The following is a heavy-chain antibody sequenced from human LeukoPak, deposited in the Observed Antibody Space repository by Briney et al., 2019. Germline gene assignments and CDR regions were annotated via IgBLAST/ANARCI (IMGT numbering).Heavy chain of an antibody. Sequence: SETLSLTCAVSGGSISSYDWNWFRQPPGKGLEWIGYIYYSGSTNYNPSLKSRVTISVDTSKNQFSLKLSSVTAADTAVYYCARLGGSWCYCYSLVHWVEGTLVTVSS. D-gene: IGHD2-21*02. CDR3: ARLGGSWCYCYSLVH. CDR2: IYYSGST. J-gene: IGHJ4*02. CDR1: GGSISSYD. V-gene: IGHV4-59*01.